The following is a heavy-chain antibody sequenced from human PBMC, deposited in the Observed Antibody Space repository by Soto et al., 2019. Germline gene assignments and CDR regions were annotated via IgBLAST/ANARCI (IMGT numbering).Heavy chain of an antibody. CDR2: IYYSGST. CDR1: GGSISSGGYY. D-gene: IGHD3-9*01. J-gene: IGHJ3*02. V-gene: IGHV4-31*03. Sequence: PSETLSLTCTVSGGSISSGGYYWSWIRQHPGKGLEWIGYIYYSGSTYYNPSLKSRVTISVDTSKNQFSLKLSSVAVADTAVYYCARDARYFDSHDAFDIWGQGTMVTVSS. CDR3: ARDARYFDSHDAFDI.